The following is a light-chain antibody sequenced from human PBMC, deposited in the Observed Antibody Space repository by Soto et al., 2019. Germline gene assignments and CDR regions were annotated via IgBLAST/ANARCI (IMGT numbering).Light chain of an antibody. CDR1: SGGVAGKF. J-gene: IGLJ2*01. Sequence: NFMLTQPHSVSESPGKAVTISCTDNSGGVAGKFVYWYQSCPGSAPTSVISEYAQRPSGVPDRLSASIDNSSNSASLTISGLTTEDEADCFCHSYDSNTHLFGGGTKLTVL. CDR3: HSYDSNTHL. CDR2: EYA. V-gene: IGLV6-57*02.